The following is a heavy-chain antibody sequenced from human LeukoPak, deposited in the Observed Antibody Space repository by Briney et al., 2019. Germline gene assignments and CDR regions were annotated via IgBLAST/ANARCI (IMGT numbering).Heavy chain of an antibody. CDR3: ARDYYRSGSYAVDF. J-gene: IGHJ4*02. CDR2: ISSASTTI. V-gene: IGHV3-48*01. D-gene: IGHD3-10*01. Sequence: GGSLRLSCAASGFTFDKYSMNWVRQAPGKGLEWVSHISSASTTIYYADSVKGRFTISRDNAKSSLYLHMTSLRAEDTALYYCARDYYRSGSYAVDFWGQGTLVTVSS. CDR1: GFTFDKYS.